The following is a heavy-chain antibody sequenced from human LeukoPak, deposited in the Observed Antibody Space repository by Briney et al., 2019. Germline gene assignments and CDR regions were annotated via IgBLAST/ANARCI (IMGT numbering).Heavy chain of an antibody. CDR2: TKQEGGVK. CDR3: ARDAVLWFGERPASGGYMDV. Sequence: GGSLRLSCAASGFTFSNYWMSWVRQAPGKGLEWLANTKQEGGVKYYVDSVRGRFTISRDNAKNSLYLQMDSLRAEDTAVYYCARDAVLWFGERPASGGYMDVWGKGTTVTVSS. CDR1: GFTFSNYW. J-gene: IGHJ6*03. D-gene: IGHD3-10*01. V-gene: IGHV3-7*01.